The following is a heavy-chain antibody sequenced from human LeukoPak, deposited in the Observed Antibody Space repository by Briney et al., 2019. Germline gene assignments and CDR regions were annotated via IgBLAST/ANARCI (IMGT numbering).Heavy chain of an antibody. D-gene: IGHD1-26*01. CDR3: AKTRPRTLSGSYYVLFDY. J-gene: IGHJ4*02. V-gene: IGHV3-30-3*01. Sequence: PGRSLRLSCAASGFTFSSYAMHWVRQAPGKGLEWVAVISYDGSNKYYADSVKGRFTISRDNSKNTLYLQMNSLRAEDTAVYYCAKTRPRTLSGSYYVLFDYWGQGTLVTVSS. CDR1: GFTFSSYA. CDR2: ISYDGSNK.